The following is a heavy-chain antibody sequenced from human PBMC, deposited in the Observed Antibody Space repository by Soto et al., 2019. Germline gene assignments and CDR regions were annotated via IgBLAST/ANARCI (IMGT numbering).Heavy chain of an antibody. CDR1: GGPISSYY. Sequence: LSLTCTVSGGPISSYYWSWIRQPPGKGLEWIGHIYNSGSTNYNPSLKSRVTISVDTSKNQFSLKLSSVTAADTAVYYCARGSTGYSSSWYRYWGQGTLVTVSS. J-gene: IGHJ4*02. CDR3: ARGSTGYSSSWYRY. V-gene: IGHV4-59*08. D-gene: IGHD6-13*01. CDR2: IYNSGST.